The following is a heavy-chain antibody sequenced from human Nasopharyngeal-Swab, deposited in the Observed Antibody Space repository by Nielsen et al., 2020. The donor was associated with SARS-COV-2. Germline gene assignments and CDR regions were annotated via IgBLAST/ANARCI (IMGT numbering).Heavy chain of an antibody. V-gene: IGHV4-34*01. J-gene: IGHJ6*02. D-gene: IGHD3-10*01. CDR1: GGSFSGYY. Sequence: GARRLSCAVSGGSFSGYYWSWIRQPPGKGLEWIGEINHSGSTNYNPSLKSRVTISVDTSKNQFSLKLSSVTAADTAVYYCARDTPPTNYYGSGSSQPYYYYYGMDVWGQGTTVTVSS. CDR3: ARDTPPTNYYGSGSSQPYYYYYGMDV. CDR2: INHSGST.